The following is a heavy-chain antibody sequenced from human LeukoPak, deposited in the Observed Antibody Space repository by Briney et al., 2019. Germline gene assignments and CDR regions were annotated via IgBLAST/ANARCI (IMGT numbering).Heavy chain of an antibody. CDR2: THPSGST. Sequence: SETLSLTCTVSGGSISSYYWSWIRQSAGKGLEWIGRTHPSGSTNYNPSLKSRVTISVDTSKNQFSLILTSVTAADTAVYYRARKQWVPYYFDYWGQGTLVTVSS. V-gene: IGHV4-4*07. CDR3: ARKQWVPYYFDY. CDR1: GGSISSYY. J-gene: IGHJ4*02. D-gene: IGHD6-19*01.